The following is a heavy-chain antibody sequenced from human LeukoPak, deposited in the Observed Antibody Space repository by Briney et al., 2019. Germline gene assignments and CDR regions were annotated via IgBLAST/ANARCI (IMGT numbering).Heavy chain of an antibody. Sequence: GESLRLSCEASGFTFSNFIMHWVRQAPGKGLEWVALIENDGTKKYYADSMKGRFTLSRDNSKSTMYLQVNSLRVEDTAVYYCARESHSFDLWGRGTLVTVSS. CDR3: ARESHSFDL. V-gene: IGHV3-30*02. CDR2: IENDGTKK. J-gene: IGHJ2*01. CDR1: GFTFSNFI.